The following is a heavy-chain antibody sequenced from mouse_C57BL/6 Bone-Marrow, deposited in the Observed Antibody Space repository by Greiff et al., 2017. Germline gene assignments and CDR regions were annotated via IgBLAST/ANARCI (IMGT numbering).Heavy chain of an antibody. V-gene: IGHV1-4*01. CDR3: TRNGYPYWYFDV. CDR2: INPSSAYT. J-gene: IGHJ1*03. Sequence: VMLVESGAELARPGASVKLSCKASGYTFTSYTMHWVKQRPGQGLEWIGYINPSSAYTQYNQKFKDKATLTADKSSSTAYMQLSSLTSEDSAVYYCTRNGYPYWYFDVWGKGTTVTVSS. CDR1: GYTFTSYT. D-gene: IGHD2-2*01.